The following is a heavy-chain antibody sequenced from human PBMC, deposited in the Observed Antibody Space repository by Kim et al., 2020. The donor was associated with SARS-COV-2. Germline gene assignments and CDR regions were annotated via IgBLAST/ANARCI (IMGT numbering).Heavy chain of an antibody. Sequence: NCHPSLKSRVTMSLDTSKNQFSLKLTSVTTEDTAVYYCARGLLGIPAALDYWGQGALVTVSS. V-gene: IGHV4-59*09. CDR3: ARGLLGIPAALDY. D-gene: IGHD2-2*01. J-gene: IGHJ4*02.